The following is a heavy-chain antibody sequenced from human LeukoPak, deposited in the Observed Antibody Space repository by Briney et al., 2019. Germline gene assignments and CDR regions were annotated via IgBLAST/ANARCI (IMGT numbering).Heavy chain of an antibody. CDR2: IYYSGST. D-gene: IGHD3-10*01. J-gene: IGHJ4*02. Sequence: SETLSLPCTVSGGSISSYYWSWIRQPPGKGLEWIGYIYYSGSTNYNPSLKSRVTISVDTSKNQFSLKLSSVTAADTAVYYCARVSPLLWFGEFDYWGQGTLVTVSS. CDR3: ARVSPLLWFGEFDY. V-gene: IGHV4-59*01. CDR1: GGSISSYY.